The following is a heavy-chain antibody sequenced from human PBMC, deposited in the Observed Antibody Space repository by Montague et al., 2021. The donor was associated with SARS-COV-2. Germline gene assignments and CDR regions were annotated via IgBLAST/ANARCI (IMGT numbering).Heavy chain of an antibody. D-gene: IGHD5-12*01. Sequence: SETLSLTCTVSGGSISSYYCNWIRQSPGKGLEWIGYIYYSGSTNXNPSLKSRVTISVDTSKSQMSLRLNSVTAADTAVYYCAGDRGRFWHFDLWGRGTLVTVSS. V-gene: IGHV4-59*01. CDR2: IYYSGST. CDR1: GGSISSYY. CDR3: AGDRGRFWHFDL. J-gene: IGHJ2*01.